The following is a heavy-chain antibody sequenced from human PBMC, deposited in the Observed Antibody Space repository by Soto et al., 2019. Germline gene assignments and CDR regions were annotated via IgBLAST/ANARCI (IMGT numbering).Heavy chain of an antibody. CDR1: GFPFSSYV. V-gene: IGHV3-23*01. Sequence: GGSLRLSCVASGFPFSSYVMSWVRQTPGKGLEWVSGISGSGGRTYYADSVKGRFTISRDNSNNTLSLQMHILRVEDTAVYFCAKGGYYSLFDIWGQGTVVTVSS. CDR3: AKGGYYSLFDI. J-gene: IGHJ3*02. D-gene: IGHD3-16*01. CDR2: ISGSGGRT.